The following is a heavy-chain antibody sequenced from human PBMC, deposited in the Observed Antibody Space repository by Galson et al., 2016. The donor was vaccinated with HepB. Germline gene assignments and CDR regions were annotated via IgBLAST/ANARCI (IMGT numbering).Heavy chain of an antibody. V-gene: IGHV4-4*07. CDR2: IFDNENT. Sequence: ETLSLTCTVSGASFSGFYWNWIRQPAGKGPEWIGRIFDNENTDYNPSLKSRITMSLDTSRNQFSLKLSSVTAADTAVYYCTRLSGGPIAWGQGILVTVSS. J-gene: IGHJ4*02. CDR1: GASFSGFY. CDR3: TRLSGGPIA. D-gene: IGHD3-16*01.